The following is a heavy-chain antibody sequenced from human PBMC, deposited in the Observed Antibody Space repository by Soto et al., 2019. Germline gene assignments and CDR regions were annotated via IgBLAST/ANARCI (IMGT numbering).Heavy chain of an antibody. CDR3: ASGGYSGYDYDD. V-gene: IGHV3-30-3*01. CDR1: GFTFSSYA. Sequence: QVQLVESGGGVVQPGRSLRLSCAASGFTFSSYAMHWVRQAPGKGLEWVAVISYDGSNKYYADSVKGRFTISRDNSKNTLYLQMNSLRAEDTAVYYCASGGYSGYDYDDWGQGTLVTVSS. CDR2: ISYDGSNK. D-gene: IGHD5-12*01. J-gene: IGHJ4*02.